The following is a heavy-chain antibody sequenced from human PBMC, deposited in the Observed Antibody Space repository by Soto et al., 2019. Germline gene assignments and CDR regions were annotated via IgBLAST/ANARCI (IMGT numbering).Heavy chain of an antibody. V-gene: IGHV1-69*04. Sequence: QVQLVQSGAEVKKPGSSVKVFCKASGGTFSIYPIRCVRQAPGQGLEWMGRIIPILGIANYAQKFQGRVTIPADKYTSTSYMELSSLRSEDTAVYYCARDGSGRANLYGGQGTMVTVSS. D-gene: IGHD3-10*01. CDR1: GGTFSIYP. CDR2: IIPILGIA. CDR3: ARDGSGRANLY. J-gene: IGHJ4*02.